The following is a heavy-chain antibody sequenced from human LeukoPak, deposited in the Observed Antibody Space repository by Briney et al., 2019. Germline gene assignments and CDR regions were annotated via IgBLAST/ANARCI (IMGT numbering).Heavy chain of an antibody. D-gene: IGHD3-10*01. V-gene: IGHV1-8*01. Sequence: EASVKVSCKASGYTFTSYDINWVRQATGQGLEWMEWMNPNSGNTGYAQKFQGRVTMTRNTSISTAYMELSSLRSEDTAVYYCARGPVTLLWFGELVFWGQGTLVTVSS. CDR3: ARGPVTLLWFGELVF. CDR2: MNPNSGNT. CDR1: GYTFTSYD. J-gene: IGHJ4*02.